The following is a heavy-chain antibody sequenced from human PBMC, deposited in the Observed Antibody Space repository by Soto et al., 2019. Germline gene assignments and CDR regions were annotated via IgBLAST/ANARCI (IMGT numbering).Heavy chain of an antibody. CDR1: GFTVSSKY. J-gene: IGHJ6*04. CDR3: ARDALLCDGGRCYGIPLDV. Sequence: EVQLVESGGGLVQPGGSLRLSCAASGFTVSSKYMTWVRQAPGKGLEWVSLIQSGGTTYYADSVKGRFTISRDTSEKTLHLQMDRLRVEDTAVYYCARDALLCDGGRCYGIPLDVWGKGNTLTVSS. D-gene: IGHD2-15*01. CDR2: IQSGGTT. V-gene: IGHV3-66*01.